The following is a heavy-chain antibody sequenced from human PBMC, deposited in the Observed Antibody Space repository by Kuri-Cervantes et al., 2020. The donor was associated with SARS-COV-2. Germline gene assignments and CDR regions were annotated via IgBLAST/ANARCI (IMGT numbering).Heavy chain of an antibody. CDR3: ARGYGSSGYSLDY. J-gene: IGHJ4*02. CDR1: GFTFSSYW. D-gene: IGHD3-22*01. CDR2: INSDGSST. Sequence: GESLKISCAASGFTFSSYWMHWVRQAPGKGLVWVSRINSDGSSTSYADSVKGRFTISRDNAKNTLYLQMNSLRAEDTAVYYCARGYGSSGYSLDYWGQGTLVTVSS. V-gene: IGHV3-74*01.